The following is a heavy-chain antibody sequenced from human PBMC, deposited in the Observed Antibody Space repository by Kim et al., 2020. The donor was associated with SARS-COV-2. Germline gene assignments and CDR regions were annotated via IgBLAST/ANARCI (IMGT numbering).Heavy chain of an antibody. V-gene: IGHV3-23*01. J-gene: IGHJ3*02. D-gene: IGHD5-18*01. CDR3: AKRGYSYVIDAVDI. Sequence: ADSVKGRFTISRDNFKNTLYLQMNSLRAEDTAVYYCAKRGYSYVIDAVDIWGQGTMVTVSS.